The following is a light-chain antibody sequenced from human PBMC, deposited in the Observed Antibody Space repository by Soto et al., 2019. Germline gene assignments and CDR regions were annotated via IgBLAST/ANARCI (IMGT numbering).Light chain of an antibody. CDR1: SSDIGAYNF. CDR3: TSWTTSTTMI. Sequence: QSALTQPASVSGSPGQSITISCTGTSSDIGAYNFVSWYQQHPGKAPKLMLYDVNIRPSGVSNRSSGSKSGNTASLTISGLQDEDEADYYCTSWTTSTTMIFGGGTQLTVL. CDR2: DVN. V-gene: IGLV2-14*03. J-gene: IGLJ2*01.